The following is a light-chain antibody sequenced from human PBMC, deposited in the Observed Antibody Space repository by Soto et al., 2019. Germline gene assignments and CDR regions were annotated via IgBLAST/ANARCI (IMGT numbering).Light chain of an antibody. V-gene: IGLV4-60*02. J-gene: IGLJ2*01. CDR2: LEGSGSY. CDR3: ETWDTNVVV. Sequence: QLVLTQSSSASASLGSSVKLTCTLSSGHSTYIIAWHQQQPGKAPRYLMKLEGSGSYNKGSGIPDRFSGSSSGADRYLTIHTLQFEDEADYYCETWDTNVVVFGGGTKLTVL. CDR1: SGHSTYI.